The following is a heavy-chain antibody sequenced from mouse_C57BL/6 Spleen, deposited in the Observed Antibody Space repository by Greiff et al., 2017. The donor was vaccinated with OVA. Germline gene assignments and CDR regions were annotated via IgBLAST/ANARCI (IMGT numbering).Heavy chain of an antibody. D-gene: IGHD1-3*01. Sequence: VQLQQSGPGLVQPSQSLSITCTVSGFSLTSYGVHWVRQSPGKGLEWLGVIWSGGSTDYNAAFISRLSISKDNSKSQVFFKMNSLQADDTAIYYCARKGLKVYYAMDYWGQGTSVTVSS. V-gene: IGHV2-2*01. CDR3: ARKGLKVYYAMDY. CDR1: GFSLTSYG. CDR2: IWSGGST. J-gene: IGHJ4*01.